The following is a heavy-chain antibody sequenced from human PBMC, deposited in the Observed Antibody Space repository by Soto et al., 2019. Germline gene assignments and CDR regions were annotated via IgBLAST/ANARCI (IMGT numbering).Heavy chain of an antibody. CDR2: INPNSGGT. D-gene: IGHD6-13*01. CDR3: ARDQQQLAGPRNGYSYYGMDV. CDR1: GYTFTGYY. J-gene: IGHJ6*02. Sequence: QVQLVQSGAEVKKPGASVKVSCKASGYTFTGYYMHWVRQAPGQGLEWMGWINPNSGGTNYAQKFQGWVTMTRDTSIXXAXMXXSRLRSDDTAVYSCARDQQQLAGPRNGYSYYGMDVWGQGTTVTVSS. V-gene: IGHV1-2*04.